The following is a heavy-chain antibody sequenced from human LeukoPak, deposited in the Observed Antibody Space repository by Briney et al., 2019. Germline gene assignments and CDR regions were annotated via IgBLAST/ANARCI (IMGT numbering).Heavy chain of an antibody. V-gene: IGHV3-48*03. Sequence: GSLRLSCAASGFTFSIYEMNWVRQAPGKGLEWVSYISSSGSTIYYADSVKGRFTISKDNAKNTLYLQMNSLRAEDTAVYYCARGGAVAGTGDYWGQGTLVTVSS. D-gene: IGHD6-19*01. CDR3: ARGGAVAGTGDY. CDR2: ISSSGSTI. J-gene: IGHJ4*02. CDR1: GFTFSIYE.